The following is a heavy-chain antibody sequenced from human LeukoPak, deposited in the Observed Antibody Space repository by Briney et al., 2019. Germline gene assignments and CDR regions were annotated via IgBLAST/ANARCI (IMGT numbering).Heavy chain of an antibody. Sequence: GGSLRLSCAASGFTLSNYSMNWVRQAPGKGLEWVAFISSSSSYIFYADSLKGRFTISRDNAKNSPYLQMNSLRADDTAVYYCARDLAYGDDGLWGQGTLVTVSS. D-gene: IGHD4-17*01. J-gene: IGHJ4*02. CDR1: GFTLSNYS. CDR3: ARDLAYGDDGL. CDR2: ISSSSSYI. V-gene: IGHV3-21*01.